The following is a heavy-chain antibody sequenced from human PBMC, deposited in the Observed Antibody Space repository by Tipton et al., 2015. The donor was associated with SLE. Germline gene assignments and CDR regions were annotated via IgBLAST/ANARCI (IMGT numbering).Heavy chain of an antibody. CDR2: IYYGGST. J-gene: IGHJ4*02. CDR1: GGSISSSSYY. V-gene: IGHV4-39*07. CDR3: ARARDY. Sequence: LRLSCTVSGGSISSSSYYWGWIRQPPGKGLEWIGIIYYGGSTYYNPSLKSRVTISVDTSKNQFSLKLSSVTAADTAMYYCARARDYWGQGTLVTVSS.